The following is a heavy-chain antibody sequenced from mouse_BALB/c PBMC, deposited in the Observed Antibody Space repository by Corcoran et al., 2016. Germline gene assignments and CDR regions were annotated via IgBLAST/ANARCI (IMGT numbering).Heavy chain of an antibody. CDR1: WYTFTNHG. Sequence: QIQLVQSGPELKKPGETVKISCKASWYTFTNHGMSLVMQAPGKVLKWMGWINTYTGVPTYADDFEGRFAFSLETSASTAYLQINNLKNEDTATYFCAREPYAMDYWGQGTSVTVSS. V-gene: IGHV9-3-1*01. J-gene: IGHJ4*01. CDR2: INTYTGVP. CDR3: AREPYAMDY.